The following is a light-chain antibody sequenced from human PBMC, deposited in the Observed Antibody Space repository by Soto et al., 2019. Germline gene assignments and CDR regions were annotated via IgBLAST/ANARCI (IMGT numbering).Light chain of an antibody. V-gene: IGKV3-20*01. CDR1: HSVSSSH. Sequence: EIVLTQSPGTLSLSPGERATLSCRASHSVSSSHLAWYQQKPGQAPRLLIYGASSRATGIPDRFSGSGSGTDFTLTISSLEPEDVAAYYCQQSGSSSGWTFGQGTKVEVK. CDR3: QQSGSSSGWT. CDR2: GAS. J-gene: IGKJ1*01.